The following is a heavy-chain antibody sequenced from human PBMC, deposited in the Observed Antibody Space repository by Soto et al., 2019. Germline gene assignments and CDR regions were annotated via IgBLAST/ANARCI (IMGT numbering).Heavy chain of an antibody. CDR1: GFTFSGNG. Sequence: QVQLVESGGGVVQPGRSLRLSCAASGFTFSGNGMHWVRQAPGKGLEWVALISYDGSITNYIDPVKGRFTISRDNSKNTLSLQMNSLRDEDTAVYFCARFSGSDSSGYFDYWGQGTPVTVTS. J-gene: IGHJ4*02. CDR2: ISYDGSIT. V-gene: IGHV3-33*01. CDR3: ARFSGSDSSGYFDY. D-gene: IGHD3-22*01.